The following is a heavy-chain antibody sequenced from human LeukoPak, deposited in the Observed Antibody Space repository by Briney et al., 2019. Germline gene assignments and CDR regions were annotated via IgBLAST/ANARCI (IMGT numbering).Heavy chain of an antibody. CDR2: ISWNSGSI. J-gene: IGHJ4*02. CDR1: GFTFDDYA. Sequence: GGSLRLSCAASGFTFDDYAMHWVRQAPGKGLEWVSGISWNSGSIGYADSVKGRLTISRDNAKNSLYLQMNSLRAEDTALYYCAKVVGYSSGWYDYWGQGTLVTVSS. CDR3: AKVVGYSSGWYDY. V-gene: IGHV3-9*01. D-gene: IGHD6-19*01.